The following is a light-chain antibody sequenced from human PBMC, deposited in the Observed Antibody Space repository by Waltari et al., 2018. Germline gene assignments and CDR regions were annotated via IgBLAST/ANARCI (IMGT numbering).Light chain of an antibody. J-gene: IGKJ4*01. V-gene: IGKV3-11*01. CDR2: GAS. CDR3: QQRSNWPFT. CDR1: QSVSRY. Sequence: EIVLTQSPATLSLSPGERATLSCRASQSVSRYLAWYQQKPGQAPRLLIYGASNRATGIPARFSGSRSGTDFTLTISSLEPEDFAVYYCQQRSNWPFTFGGGTKVEIK.